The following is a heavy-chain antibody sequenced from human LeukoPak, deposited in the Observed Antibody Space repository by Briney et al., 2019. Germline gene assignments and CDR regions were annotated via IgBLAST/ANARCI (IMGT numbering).Heavy chain of an antibody. CDR1: GYTFTSYG. Sequence: GASVKVSCKASGYTFTSYGISWVRQAPGQGLEWMGWISAYNGNTNYVQKLQGRVTMTADTSTSTAYMELRSLRSDDTAVYYCARDSVGGYPHDAFDIWGQGTMVTVSS. CDR3: ARDSVGGYPHDAFDI. CDR2: ISAYNGNT. D-gene: IGHD5-18*01. J-gene: IGHJ3*02. V-gene: IGHV1-18*01.